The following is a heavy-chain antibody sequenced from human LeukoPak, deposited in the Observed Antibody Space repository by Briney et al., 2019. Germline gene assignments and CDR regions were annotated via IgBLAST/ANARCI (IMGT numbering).Heavy chain of an antibody. D-gene: IGHD3-9*01. J-gene: IGHJ4*02. CDR1: GFIFRNYN. Sequence: PGGSLRLSCAASGFIFRNYNINWVRQAPGKGLEWVSYISRSGSTIYYADSVKGRFTISRDDAKNSVYLQMNNLRDEDTAVYYCAREILSGYSDYWGQGTLVTVSS. CDR2: ISRSGSTI. CDR3: AREILSGYSDY. V-gene: IGHV3-48*02.